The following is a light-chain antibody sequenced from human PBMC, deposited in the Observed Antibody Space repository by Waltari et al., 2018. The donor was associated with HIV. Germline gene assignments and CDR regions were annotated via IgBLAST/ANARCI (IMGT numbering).Light chain of an antibody. J-gene: IGKJ2*01. CDR1: QGIGTN. V-gene: IGKV1-9*01. CDR3: QQVSNYPFT. Sequence: IQLTQSPSFLSASVRDRVTITCRASQGIGTNLAWFQQKPGKAPNLLIYAASSLPRGVPSRFTGGGSVTEFTLTINNLQPEDFATYYCQQVSNYPFTFGQGTRLAIK. CDR2: AAS.